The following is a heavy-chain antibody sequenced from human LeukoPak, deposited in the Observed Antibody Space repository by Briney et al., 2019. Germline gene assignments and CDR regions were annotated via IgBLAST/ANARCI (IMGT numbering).Heavy chain of an antibody. CDR2: ISWNSGSI. V-gene: IGHV3-9*01. Sequence: GGSLRLSCAASGFTFDNYAMHWVRQAPGKGLEWVSGISWNSGSIGYADSVKGRFTISRDNAKNSLYLQMNSLRAEDTALYYCAKVASGSYYYFDYWGQGTLVTVSS. J-gene: IGHJ4*02. CDR1: GFTFDNYA. CDR3: AKVASGSYYYFDY. D-gene: IGHD1-26*01.